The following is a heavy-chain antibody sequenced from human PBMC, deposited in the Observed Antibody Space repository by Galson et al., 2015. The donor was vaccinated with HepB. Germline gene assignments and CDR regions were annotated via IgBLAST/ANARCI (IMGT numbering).Heavy chain of an antibody. V-gene: IGHV1-18*01. CDR2: ISGYIGNT. Sequence: SVKVSCKASGYSFTSYGISWVRQAPGQGLEWMGWISGYIGNTNYAQKFQGRVSMTTDTPTTTAFMELGSLRSDDTAVYYCARGALVAVVGGTQNNWFGPWGQGTLVTVSS. D-gene: IGHD2-15*01. J-gene: IGHJ5*02. CDR3: ARGALVAVVGGTQNNWFGP. CDR1: GYSFTSYG.